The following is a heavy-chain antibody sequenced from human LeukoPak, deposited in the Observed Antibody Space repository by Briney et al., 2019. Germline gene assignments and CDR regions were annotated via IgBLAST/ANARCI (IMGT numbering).Heavy chain of an antibody. CDR3: ARARSGYYKNEPWNFDY. CDR2: IYHSEST. V-gene: IGHV4-30-2*01. Sequence: SETLSLTCAVSGGSISSGGYSWSWIRQPPGKGLEWIGYIYHSESTYYNPSLKSRVTISVDRSKNQFSPKLSSVTAADTAVYYCARARSGYYKNEPWNFDYWGQGTLVTVSS. J-gene: IGHJ4*02. CDR1: GGSISSGGYS. D-gene: IGHD3-22*01.